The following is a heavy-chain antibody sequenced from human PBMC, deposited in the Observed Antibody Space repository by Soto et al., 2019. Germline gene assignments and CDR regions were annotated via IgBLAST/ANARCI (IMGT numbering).Heavy chain of an antibody. CDR2: ISAYSGNT. J-gene: IGHJ4*01. D-gene: IGHD4-17*01. CDR3: ARVVKAGDYGDYGRYYFDY. Sequence: ASVKVSCKASGYTFTYYEITWVRQAPGQGLEWMGWISAYSGNTNYAQKLQGRLTMTTDTSTNTAYMELRSLRSDDTAVYYCARVVKAGDYGDYGRYYFDYWGHGTLVTVSS. V-gene: IGHV1-18*04. CDR1: GYTFTYYE.